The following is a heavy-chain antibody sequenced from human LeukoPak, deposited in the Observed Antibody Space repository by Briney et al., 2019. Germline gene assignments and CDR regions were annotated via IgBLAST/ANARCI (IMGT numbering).Heavy chain of an antibody. Sequence: PSQTLSLTCTVSGGSVSSGDHYWSWIRQPAGGGLEWIGRLYTTGSTYYTPSLKSRVTISVDTSKNQFSLNLNSVTAADTAVYYCARGGGFLARFDIWGQGTVVTVSS. CDR3: ARGGGFLARFDI. V-gene: IGHV4-61*02. D-gene: IGHD3-16*01. CDR2: LYTTGST. J-gene: IGHJ3*02. CDR1: GGSVSSGDHY.